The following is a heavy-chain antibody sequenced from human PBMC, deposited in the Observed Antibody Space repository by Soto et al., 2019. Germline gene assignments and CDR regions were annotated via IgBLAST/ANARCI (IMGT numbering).Heavy chain of an antibody. Sequence: EVQLVESGGVVVQFGGSLRLSCAASGFTFDDYAMHWVRQAPGKGLEWVSLITRDGATTYYADSVKGRFTISRDNSKNSLDLQINSLRPDDTAFYYCAKDGGYSDSWFGYSDYWGQGTLVTVSS. J-gene: IGHJ4*02. V-gene: IGHV3-43D*04. CDR3: AKDGGYSDSWFGYSDY. CDR2: ITRDGATT. CDR1: GFTFDDYA. D-gene: IGHD6-13*01.